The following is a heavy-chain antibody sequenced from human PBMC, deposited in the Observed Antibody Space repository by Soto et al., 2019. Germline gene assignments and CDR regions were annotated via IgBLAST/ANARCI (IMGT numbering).Heavy chain of an antibody. D-gene: IGHD2-2*01. CDR2: IWYDGSNK. V-gene: IGHV3-33*01. CDR3: ARSDIVVVPAAPDGYYYYGMDV. CDR1: GFTFSSYG. Sequence: PGGSLRLSCAASGFTFSSYGMHWVRQAPGKGLEWVAVIWYDGSNKYYADSVKGRFTISRDNSKNTLYLQMNSLRAEDTAVYYCARSDIVVVPAAPDGYYYYGMDVWGQGTTVTVSS. J-gene: IGHJ6*02.